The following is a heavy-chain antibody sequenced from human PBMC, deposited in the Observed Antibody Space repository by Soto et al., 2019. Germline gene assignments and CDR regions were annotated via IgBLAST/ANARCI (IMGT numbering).Heavy chain of an antibody. J-gene: IGHJ4*02. CDR1: GYSISSGYY. Sequence: PSETLSLTCAVSGYSISSGYYWGWIRQPPGKGLEWIGSIYHSGSTYYNPSLKSRVTISVDTSKNQFSLKLSSVTAADTAVYYCAKTSGDSSGYLYWGQGTLVTVSS. CDR2: IYHSGST. V-gene: IGHV4-38-2*01. CDR3: AKTSGDSSGYLY. D-gene: IGHD3-22*01.